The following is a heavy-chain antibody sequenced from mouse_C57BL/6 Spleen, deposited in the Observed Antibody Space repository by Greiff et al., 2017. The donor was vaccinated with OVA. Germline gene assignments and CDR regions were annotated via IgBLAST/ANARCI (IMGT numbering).Heavy chain of an antibody. D-gene: IGHD1-1*01. CDR1: GFTFSSYT. CDR2: ISGGGGNT. V-gene: IGHV5-9*01. Sequence: EVQLVESGGGLVKPGGSLKLSCAASGFTFSSYTMSWVRQTPAQRLEWVATISGGGGNTYYPDSVKGRFTISRDNAKNTLYLQMSSLRSEDTALYYCARRFYYGSSYYAMDYWGQGTSVTVSS. J-gene: IGHJ4*01. CDR3: ARRFYYGSSYYAMDY.